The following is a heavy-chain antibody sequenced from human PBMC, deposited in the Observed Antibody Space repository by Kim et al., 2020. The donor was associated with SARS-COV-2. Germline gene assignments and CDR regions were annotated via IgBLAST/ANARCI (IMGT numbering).Heavy chain of an antibody. CDR3: ARADYGSGSNLVDY. D-gene: IGHD3-10*01. V-gene: IGHV3-33*01. CDR2: IWYDGSNK. J-gene: IGHJ4*01. CDR1: GFTFSSYA. Sequence: GGSLRLSCAASGFTFSSYAMNWVRQAPGKGLEWVAVIWYDGSNKYYADSVKGRFTISRDNSNNTLYLQMNSLSAEDTAVYDCARADYGSGSNLVDYGG.